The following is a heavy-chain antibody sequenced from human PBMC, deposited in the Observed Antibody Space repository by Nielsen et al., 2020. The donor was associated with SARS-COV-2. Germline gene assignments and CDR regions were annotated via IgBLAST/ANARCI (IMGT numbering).Heavy chain of an antibody. CDR2: IYTSGST. Sequence: GSLRLSCTVSGGSISSYYWSWIRQPPGKGLEWIGYIYTSGSTNYNPSLKSRVTMSVDTSKNQFSLKLSSVTAADTAVYYCARVRGYRYYYGMDVWGQGTTVTVSS. V-gene: IGHV4-4*08. CDR3: ARVRGYRYYYGMDV. CDR1: GGSISSYY. J-gene: IGHJ6*02. D-gene: IGHD5-12*01.